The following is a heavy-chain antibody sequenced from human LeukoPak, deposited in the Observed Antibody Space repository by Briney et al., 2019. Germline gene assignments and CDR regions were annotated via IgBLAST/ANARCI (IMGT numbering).Heavy chain of an antibody. CDR1: GFTFDDYG. J-gene: IGHJ3*02. D-gene: IGHD1-26*01. CDR2: INWNGGST. Sequence: GGSLRLSCAASGFTFDDYGMSWVRQAPGKGLEWVSGINWNGGSTGYADSVKGRFTISRDNAKNSLYLQMNSLRVEDTALYYCARGENSGSYFTIGNAFDIWGQGTMVTVSS. CDR3: ARGENSGSYFTIGNAFDI. V-gene: IGHV3-20*04.